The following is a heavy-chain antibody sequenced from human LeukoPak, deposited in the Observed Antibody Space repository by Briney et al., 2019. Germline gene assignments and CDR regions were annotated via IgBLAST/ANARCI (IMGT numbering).Heavy chain of an antibody. V-gene: IGHV3-30*18. CDR3: AKGYVDIVATIKGDYYYGMDV. D-gene: IGHD5-12*01. CDR1: GFTFSSYG. J-gene: IGHJ6*02. Sequence: GRSLRLSCAASGFTFSSYGMHWVRQAPGKGLEWVAVISYDGSNKYYADSVKGRFTISRDNSKNTLYLQMNSLRAEDTAVYYCAKGYVDIVATIKGDYYYGMDVWGQGTTVAVSS. CDR2: ISYDGSNK.